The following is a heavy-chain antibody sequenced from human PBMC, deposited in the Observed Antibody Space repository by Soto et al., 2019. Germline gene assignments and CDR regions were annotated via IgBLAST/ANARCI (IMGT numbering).Heavy chain of an antibody. CDR2: IYYRGST. CDR1: GGSISSGDYY. J-gene: IGHJ4*02. Sequence: QVQLQESGPGLVKPSQTLSLTFTVSGGSISSGDYYWCWIRQPPGKGLEWIGYIYYRGSTYYNPSLKSRVTISVDTSKNQFSLKLSSVPAADTAVYYWARVGGFGATTIDYWGQGTLVTVSS. CDR3: ARVGGFGATTIDY. V-gene: IGHV4-30-4*01. D-gene: IGHD3-10*01.